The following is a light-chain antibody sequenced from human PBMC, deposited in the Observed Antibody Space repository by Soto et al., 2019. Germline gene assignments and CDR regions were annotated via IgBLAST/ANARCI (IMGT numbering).Light chain of an antibody. CDR2: GAS. CDR3: QQYHKWPPYT. J-gene: IGKJ2*01. CDR1: QSVSTN. V-gene: IGKV3-15*01. Sequence: EIVTTQSPATLSVSPGERATLSCRASQSVSTNLAWYQQKPGQAPRLLMYGASTRATGIPARFSGSGSGTEFTLTISSLQSEDFAVYYCQQYHKWPPYTFGQGTKLEIK.